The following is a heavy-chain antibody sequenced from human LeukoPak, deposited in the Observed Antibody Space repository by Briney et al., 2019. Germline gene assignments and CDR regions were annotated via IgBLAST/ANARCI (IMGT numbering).Heavy chain of an antibody. CDR3: AKDKPRYYDSSGSLDY. J-gene: IGHJ4*02. Sequence: GGSLRLSCAASGFTFDDYAMHWVRQAPGKGLEWVSGISWNSGSIGYADSVKGRFTISRDNAKNSLYLQMNSLRAEDTALYYCAKDKPRYYDSSGSLDYWGQGTLVTVSS. CDR2: ISWNSGSI. V-gene: IGHV3-9*01. D-gene: IGHD3-22*01. CDR1: GFTFDDYA.